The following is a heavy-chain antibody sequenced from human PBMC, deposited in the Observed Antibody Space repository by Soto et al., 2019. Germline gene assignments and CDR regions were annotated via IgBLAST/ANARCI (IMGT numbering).Heavy chain of an antibody. CDR2: IYHSGST. CDR1: GGSISSSNW. CDR3: ARDARRYYYGSGDFDY. Sequence: PWETLSLTCAVSGGSISSSNWWSWVRQPPGKGLEWIGEIYHSGSTNYNPSLKSRVTISVDKSKNQFSLKLSSVTAADTAVYYCARDARRYYYGSGDFDYWGQGTLVTVSS. J-gene: IGHJ4*02. D-gene: IGHD3-10*01. V-gene: IGHV4-4*02.